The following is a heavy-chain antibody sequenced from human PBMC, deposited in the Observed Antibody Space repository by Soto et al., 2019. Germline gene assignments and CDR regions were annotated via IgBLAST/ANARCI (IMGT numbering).Heavy chain of an antibody. D-gene: IGHD1-7*01. CDR1: GFTFTNAW. V-gene: IGHV3-15*01. Sequence: EVQLVESGGGLVKPGGSLRLSCAASGFTFTNAWMSWVRQAPGKGLEWVGRIKSKTDGGTTEYPAPVKGRFTISRDDSKNTLSLQIDSLKTEDTGLYYCVTDRGITELVIFASWCLGTLVTVSS. J-gene: IGHJ4*02. CDR2: IKSKTDGGTT. CDR3: VTDRGITELVIFAS.